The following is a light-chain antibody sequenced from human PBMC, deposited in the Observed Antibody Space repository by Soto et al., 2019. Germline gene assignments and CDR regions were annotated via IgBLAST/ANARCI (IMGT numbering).Light chain of an antibody. CDR1: QSVSSSY. J-gene: IGKJ5*01. Sequence: EIVLTQSPGTLSLSPGERATLSYRASQSVSSSYLAWYQQKPGQAPRLLINGASSRATGIPDRFSGSGSGTDFTLTISRLEPEDFAVYYCQQYGTSPPSTFGQGTRLEIK. CDR2: GAS. CDR3: QQYGTSPPST. V-gene: IGKV3-20*01.